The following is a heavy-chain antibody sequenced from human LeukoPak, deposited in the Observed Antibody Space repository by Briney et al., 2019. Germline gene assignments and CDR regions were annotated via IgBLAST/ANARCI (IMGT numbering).Heavy chain of an antibody. CDR1: GGSLSSYY. V-gene: IGHV4-4*08. J-gene: IGHJ5*02. Sequence: KPSETLSLTCTVSGGSLSSYYWNWIRQPPGKGLKWIGYIYTSGSTNYNPSVMSRVTMSVDTSKNQFSLKLSSVTAADTAVYYCARHLEGWWFDPWGQGTLVTVSS. CDR2: IYTSGST. CDR3: ARHLEGWWFDP. D-gene: IGHD3-3*01.